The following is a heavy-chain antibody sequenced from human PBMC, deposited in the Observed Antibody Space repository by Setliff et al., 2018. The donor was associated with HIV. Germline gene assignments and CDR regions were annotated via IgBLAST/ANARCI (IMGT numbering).Heavy chain of an antibody. V-gene: IGHV1-2*02. Sequence: ASVKVSCKASGYTFTDYYIHWVRQAPGQGLEWMGWINPNSSDTNYAQKFQGRVTMTRDTSISTAYMDLSRLRSDDTAVYYCARDYYDSSGYYNDPGYWGQGTLVTVSS. CDR1: GYTFTDYY. D-gene: IGHD3-22*01. J-gene: IGHJ4*02. CDR3: ARDYYDSSGYYNDPGY. CDR2: INPNSSDT.